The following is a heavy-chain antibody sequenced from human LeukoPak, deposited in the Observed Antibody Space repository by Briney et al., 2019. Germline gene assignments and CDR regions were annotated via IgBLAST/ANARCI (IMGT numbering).Heavy chain of an antibody. J-gene: IGHJ4*02. V-gene: IGHV1-2*02. D-gene: IGHD3-16*01. CDR1: GVTLIGYH. Sequence: ASVKVSCKAFGVTLIGYHMHWVRQAPGRRPEWMGWIDRISGASSPAQKFQGRVTMTRDTSMSTFYMDMSGLTSDDTAIYYCAISDNMWGFASWGVGTQVTVSS. CDR3: AISDNMWGFAS. CDR2: IDRISGAS.